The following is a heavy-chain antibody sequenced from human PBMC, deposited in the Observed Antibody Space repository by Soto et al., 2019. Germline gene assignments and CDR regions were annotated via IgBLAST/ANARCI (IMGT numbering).Heavy chain of an antibody. CDR3: ATSPQLYCSSTSCYGGMDV. J-gene: IGHJ6*02. Sequence: ASVKVSCKVSGYTLTELSMHWVRQAPGKGLEWMGGFDPEDGETIYAQKFQGRVTMTEDTSTDTAYMELSSLRSEDTAVYYCATSPQLYCSSTSCYGGMDVWGQGTTVTVSS. D-gene: IGHD2-2*01. CDR1: GYTLTELS. CDR2: FDPEDGET. V-gene: IGHV1-24*01.